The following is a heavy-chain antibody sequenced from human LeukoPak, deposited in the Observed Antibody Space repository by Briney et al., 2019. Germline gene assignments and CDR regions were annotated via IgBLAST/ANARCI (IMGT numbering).Heavy chain of an antibody. CDR2: INPNSGGT. Sequence: ASVKVSCKASGYTFTGYYMHWVRQAPGQGLEWMGWINPNSGGTNYAQKFQGRVTMTRDTSISTAYMELSRLRSDDTAVYYCARVSLLWFGELSYFDYWGQGTLVTVSS. CDR1: GYTFTGYY. J-gene: IGHJ4*02. CDR3: ARVSLLWFGELSYFDY. V-gene: IGHV1-2*02. D-gene: IGHD3-10*01.